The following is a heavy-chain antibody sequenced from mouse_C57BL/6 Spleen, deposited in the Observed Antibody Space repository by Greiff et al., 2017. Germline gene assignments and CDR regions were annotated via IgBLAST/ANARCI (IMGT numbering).Heavy chain of an antibody. CDR3: SRLGYYYGSSYFDY. Sequence: QVQLQQPGAELVRPGSSVKLSCKASGYTFTSYWMHWVKQRPIQGLEWIGNIDPSNSETHYNQKFKDKATLTVDKSSSTASMQLSSLTSEDSAVYYCSRLGYYYGSSYFDYWGQGTTLTVSS. CDR2: IDPSNSET. V-gene: IGHV1-52*01. CDR1: GYTFTSYW. D-gene: IGHD1-1*01. J-gene: IGHJ2*01.